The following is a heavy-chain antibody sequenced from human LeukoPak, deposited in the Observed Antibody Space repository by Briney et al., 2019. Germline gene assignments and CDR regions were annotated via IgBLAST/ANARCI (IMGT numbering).Heavy chain of an antibody. V-gene: IGHV3-11*01. J-gene: IGHJ4*02. Sequence: GGSLRLSCAASGFTFSDYYMSWIRQAPGKGLEWVSYISSSASTIYYADSVKGRFTISRDNAKNSLYLQTNSLRAEDTAVYYCARDRLVYSGYDLWGQGTLVTVSS. D-gene: IGHD5-12*01. CDR1: GFTFSDYY. CDR3: ARDRLVYSGYDL. CDR2: ISSSASTI.